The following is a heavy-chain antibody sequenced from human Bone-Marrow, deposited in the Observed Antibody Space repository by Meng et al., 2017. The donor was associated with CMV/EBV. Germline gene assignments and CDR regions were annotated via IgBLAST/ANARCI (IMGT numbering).Heavy chain of an antibody. D-gene: IGHD2-2*02. V-gene: IGHV4-34*01. CDR3: ARDLIVVVPAAIPRYYYYGMAV. CDR2: INHSGST. J-gene: IGHJ6*02. CDR1: GGSFSGYY. Sequence: SETLSLTCAVYGGSFSGYYWSWIRQPPGKGLEWIGEINHSGSTNYNPSLKSRVTISVDTSKNQFSLKLSSVTAADTAVYYCARDLIVVVPAAIPRYYYYGMAVWGQGNTVNVSS.